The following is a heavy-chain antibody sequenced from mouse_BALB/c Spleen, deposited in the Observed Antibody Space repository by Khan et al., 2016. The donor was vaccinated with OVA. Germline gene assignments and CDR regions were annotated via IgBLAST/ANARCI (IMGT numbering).Heavy chain of an antibody. D-gene: IGHD1-1*01. CDR1: GYSITSGYA. CDR3: ARGNYYGYYFDY. J-gene: IGHJ2*01. CDR2: ISYSGVT. V-gene: IGHV3-2*02. Sequence: EVQLQESGPGLVKPSQSLSLTCTVTGYSITSGYAWNWIRQFPGNKLEWMGYISYSGVTSYTPSFKSRISITRDTSKNQFFLQLNSVTTEDTATCYCARGNYYGYYFDYWGQGTTLTVSS.